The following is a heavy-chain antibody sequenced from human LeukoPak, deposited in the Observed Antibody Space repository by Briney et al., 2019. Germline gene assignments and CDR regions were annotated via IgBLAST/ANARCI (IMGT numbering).Heavy chain of an antibody. D-gene: IGHD6-19*01. CDR1: GFTFSSYS. CDR3: ATSSEAGYSSGWFNWFDP. CDR2: ISSGSSYI. Sequence: GGSLRLSCAASGFTFSSYSMNWVRQAPGKGLEWVSSISSGSSYIYYADSVKGRFTISRDNAKNSLYLQMNSLRAEDTAVYYCATSSEAGYSSGWFNWFDPWGQGTLVTVSS. J-gene: IGHJ5*02. V-gene: IGHV3-21*01.